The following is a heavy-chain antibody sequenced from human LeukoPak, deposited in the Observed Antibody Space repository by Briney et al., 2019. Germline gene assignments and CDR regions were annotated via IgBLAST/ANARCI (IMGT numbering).Heavy chain of an antibody. CDR3: ARDRAIGVAGFGFGTFDY. D-gene: IGHD6-19*01. V-gene: IGHV6-1*01. CDR2: TYYTSKCYN. CDR1: VDSVSSNSAA. J-gene: IGHJ4*02. Sequence: SQTLSLTCAISVDSVSSNSAAWNWIRQSPSRGLEWLVRTYYTSKCYNEYAVSVKSRITINPDTSKNQFSLQLNSVTPEDTAVYYCARDRAIGVAGFGFGTFDYWGQGTLVTVSS.